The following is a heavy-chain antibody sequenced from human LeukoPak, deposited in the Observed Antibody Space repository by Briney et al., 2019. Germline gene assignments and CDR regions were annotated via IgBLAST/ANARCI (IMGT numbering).Heavy chain of an antibody. CDR2: ISGRDHTI. J-gene: IGHJ4*02. D-gene: IGHD4-17*01. V-gene: IGHV3-23*01. CDR3: AKGGGFGDYGSYYFDY. CDR1: GFTFRNHA. Sequence: GGSLRLSCAAFGFTFRNHAMNWVRQTPGKGLEWVSTISGRDHTIYYADSVKGRFTISRDNSKNTLYLQMNSLRAEDTAVYYCAKGGGFGDYGSYYFDYWGQGTLVTVSS.